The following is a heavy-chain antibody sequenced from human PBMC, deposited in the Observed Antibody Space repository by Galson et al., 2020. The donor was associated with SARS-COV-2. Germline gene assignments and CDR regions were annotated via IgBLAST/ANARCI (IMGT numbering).Heavy chain of an antibody. Sequence: GGSLRLSCAASGFPFTDYFMSWIRQAPGKGLEWVSYISVDSETIYYAESVKGRFTISRDNARNSIYLEMNSLRTDDTAMYYCARGALFGLWFGEPGGQGIQVTVSS. CDR3: ARGALFGLWFGEP. CDR2: ISVDSETI. CDR1: GFPFTDYF. J-gene: IGHJ4*02. D-gene: IGHD3-10*01. V-gene: IGHV3-11*01.